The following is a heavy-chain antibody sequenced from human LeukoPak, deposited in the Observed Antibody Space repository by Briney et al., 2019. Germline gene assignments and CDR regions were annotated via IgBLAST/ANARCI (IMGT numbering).Heavy chain of an antibody. CDR1: GGSFSGYY. J-gene: IGHJ4*02. CDR2: IYYTGT. V-gene: IGHV4-59*01. Sequence: SETLSLTCAVYGGSFSGYYWSWIRQSPGKGLEWIGYIYYTGTSYNPSLRSRVTISADTSKNQFSLKLISVTAADTAVYYCASRKLGNDYWGQGTLVTVSS. D-gene: IGHD7-27*01. CDR3: ASRKLGNDY.